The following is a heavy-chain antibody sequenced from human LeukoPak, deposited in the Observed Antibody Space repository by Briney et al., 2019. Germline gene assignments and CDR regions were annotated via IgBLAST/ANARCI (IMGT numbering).Heavy chain of an antibody. D-gene: IGHD1-7*01. CDR3: ARVVSDWNYGYYYYYMDV. J-gene: IGHJ6*03. Sequence: PSQTLSLTCTVSGGSLSSGDYYWSWLRQPPGKGLEWIGYIYYSGSTYYNPSLKSRVTISVDTSKNQFPLKLSSVTAADTAVYYCARVVSDWNYGYYYYYMDVWGKGTTVTVSS. V-gene: IGHV4-30-4*08. CDR1: GGSLSSGDYY. CDR2: IYYSGST.